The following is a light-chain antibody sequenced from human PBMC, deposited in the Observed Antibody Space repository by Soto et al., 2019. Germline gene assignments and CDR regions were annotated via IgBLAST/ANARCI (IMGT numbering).Light chain of an antibody. V-gene: IGKV3-20*01. CDR3: QQYGNSRGP. Sequence: IGLTQSPGILSLSPGERATLSCMASQSVSSSYLAWYQQKPGQAPRLLIYGASSRATGIPDRFSGSGSGTDFTLTISGLEPEDFAVYYCQQYGNSRGPFGQGTKVDIK. CDR1: QSVSSSY. CDR2: GAS. J-gene: IGKJ1*01.